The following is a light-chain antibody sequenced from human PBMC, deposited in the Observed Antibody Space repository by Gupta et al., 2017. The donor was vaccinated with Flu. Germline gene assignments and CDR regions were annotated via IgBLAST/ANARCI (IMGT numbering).Light chain of an antibody. CDR1: QSVGTY. V-gene: IGKV3-11*01. J-gene: IGKJ2*01. Sequence: EIVLTQSPATLSLSPGERATLSCRASQSVGTYLAWYQQKPGQTPRLLIYEASNRATGIPARFSGSGSGTDFTLTISSLEPEDFAVYDCQKRSNWPPYTCGQGTRLEI. CDR3: QKRSNWPPYT. CDR2: EAS.